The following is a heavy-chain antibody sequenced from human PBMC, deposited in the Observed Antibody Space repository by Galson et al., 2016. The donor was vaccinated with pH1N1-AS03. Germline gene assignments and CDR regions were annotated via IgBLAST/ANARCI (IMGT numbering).Heavy chain of an antibody. CDR3: ARDPRGPCTSATCPTTYYFGMDV. CDR1: GGTFSSYI. V-gene: IGHV1-2*04. Sequence: SVKVSCKASGGTFSSYIITWVRQAPGQGLEWMGWINTDSGVTNYAQKFEAWVTMTRDTSVSTAYMELNGLKSDDTAVYYCARDPRGPCTSATCPTTYYFGMDVWGQGTTVIVSS. J-gene: IGHJ6*02. CDR2: INTDSGVT. D-gene: IGHD2-2*01.